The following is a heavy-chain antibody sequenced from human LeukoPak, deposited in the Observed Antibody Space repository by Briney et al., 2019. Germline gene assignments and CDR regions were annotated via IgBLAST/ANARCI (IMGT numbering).Heavy chain of an antibody. CDR2: ISSSGSTI. V-gene: IGHV3-48*03. CDR1: GFTLSSYE. CDR3: ARGRPDSSGCPSDY. J-gene: IGHJ4*02. D-gene: IGHD3-22*01. Sequence: GGSLRLSCAASGFTLSSYEMNWVRQAPGKGLEWISYISSSGSTIYYADSVKGRFTISRDNAKNSLYLQMNSLRAEDTAVYYRARGRPDSSGCPSDYWGQGTLVTVSS.